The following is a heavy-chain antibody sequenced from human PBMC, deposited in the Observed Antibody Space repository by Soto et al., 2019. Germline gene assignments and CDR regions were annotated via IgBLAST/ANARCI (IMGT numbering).Heavy chain of an antibody. Sequence: GGTLRLSCAASAFIFSSYAMSWVRQAPGKGIEWVSTLNPSGGSTYYAASVKGRFTISRDNSRNTLSLQMNSLRAEDTAVYCCAKGLSFRRNYLDNWGQGALVTAS. CDR1: AFIFSSYA. D-gene: IGHD3-16*02. J-gene: IGHJ4*02. CDR2: LNPSGGST. V-gene: IGHV3-23*01. CDR3: AKGLSFRRNYLDN.